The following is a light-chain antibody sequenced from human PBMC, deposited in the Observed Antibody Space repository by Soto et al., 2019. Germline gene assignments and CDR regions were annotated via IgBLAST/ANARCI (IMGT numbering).Light chain of an antibody. CDR2: GAS. CDR3: QQYNNWPFIT. J-gene: IGKJ5*01. Sequence: EIVMTQSPATLSVSPGERATISCRASQSVRGNLAWYQQKPGQSPRLLIYGASSRAPGIPARFSGSGSGTEFTLTISSLQSEDFAVYYCQQYNNWPFITFGQGTRLEIK. V-gene: IGKV3-15*01. CDR1: QSVRGN.